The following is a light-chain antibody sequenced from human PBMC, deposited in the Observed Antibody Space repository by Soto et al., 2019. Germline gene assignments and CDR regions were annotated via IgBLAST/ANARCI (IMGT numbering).Light chain of an antibody. CDR3: HQYHNWPRT. V-gene: IGKV3D-15*01. CDR2: ATS. Sequence: IVMTQSPATLSVSPGERATLSCRASERMSSNLAWYQQKPGQAPRLLLYATSTRAMGIPARFRGSGSGTEFTLTISSLQSEDFAVYYCHQYHNWPRTFGQGTKVEIK. CDR1: ERMSSN. J-gene: IGKJ1*01.